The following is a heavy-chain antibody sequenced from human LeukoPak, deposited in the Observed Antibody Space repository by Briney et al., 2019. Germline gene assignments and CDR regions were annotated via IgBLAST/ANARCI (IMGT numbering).Heavy chain of an antibody. J-gene: IGHJ3*02. CDR1: GFTFSDYY. V-gene: IGHV3-11*04. CDR2: ISSSGSTI. Sequence: PGGSLRLSCVASGFTFSDYYMSWIRQAPGKGLEWVSYISSSGSTIYYADSVKGRFTISRDNAKNSLYLQMNSLRAEDTAVYYCARASGYCSSTSCYVAFDIWGQGTMVTVSS. CDR3: ARASGYCSSTSCYVAFDI. D-gene: IGHD2-2*01.